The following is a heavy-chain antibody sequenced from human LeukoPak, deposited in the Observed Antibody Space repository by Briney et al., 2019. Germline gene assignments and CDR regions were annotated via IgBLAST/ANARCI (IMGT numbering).Heavy chain of an antibody. CDR3: ARDEDYGGTRLDL. Sequence: AGGSLRLSCAASGFTFSSYAMHWVRQAPGKGLEYVSAISRNGGSTHYANSVKGRFTISRDNSKNTLYLQMGSLRAEDMAVYYCARDEDYGGTRLDLWGRGTLVTVSS. CDR2: ISRNGGST. J-gene: IGHJ2*01. D-gene: IGHD4-23*01. CDR1: GFTFSSYA. V-gene: IGHV3-64*01.